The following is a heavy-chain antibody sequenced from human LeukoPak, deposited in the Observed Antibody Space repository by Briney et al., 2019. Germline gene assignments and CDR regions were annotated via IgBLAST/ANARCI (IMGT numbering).Heavy chain of an antibody. CDR1: GFTFSSYA. CDR3: ARDRNSASSNNWFDP. CDR2: ISYDGGKE. Sequence: GGSLRLSCAASGFTFSSYALHWVRQAPGKGLEWVSVISYDGGKEYYADSVKGRFTISRDNSKNTLYLRMNSLRGEDTAVYYCARDRNSASSNNWFDPWGQGTLVTVSS. V-gene: IGHV3-30-3*01. J-gene: IGHJ5*02. D-gene: IGHD6-6*01.